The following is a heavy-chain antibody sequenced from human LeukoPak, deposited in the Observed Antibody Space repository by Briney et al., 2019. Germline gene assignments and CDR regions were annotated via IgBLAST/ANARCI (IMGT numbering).Heavy chain of an antibody. CDR1: GGSFSGYY. CDR3: ARDQGSSGYYYAFDI. D-gene: IGHD3-22*01. Sequence: SETLSLTCAVYGGSFSGYYWSWIRQPPGKGLEWIGEINHSGSTNYNPSLKSRVTMSIDRSKNEFSLKLSSVTAADTAVYYCARDQGSSGYYYAFDIWGQGTMVTVSS. V-gene: IGHV4-34*01. J-gene: IGHJ3*02. CDR2: INHSGST.